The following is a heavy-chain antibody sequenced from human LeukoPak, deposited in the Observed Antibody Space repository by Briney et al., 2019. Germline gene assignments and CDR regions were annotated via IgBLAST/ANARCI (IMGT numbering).Heavy chain of an antibody. J-gene: IGHJ4*02. CDR2: TIWSGGST. CDR1: GFTFDDYC. V-gene: IGHV3-20*04. D-gene: IGHD3-10*01. Sequence: GGSLRLSCAASGFTFDDYCMSWVRQAPGKGLEWVSGTIWSGGSTGYADSVKGRFTISRDNAKNSLYLQMNSLSAEDTALYYCARDDYGSGSWNDYWGQGTLVTVSS. CDR3: ARDDYGSGSWNDY.